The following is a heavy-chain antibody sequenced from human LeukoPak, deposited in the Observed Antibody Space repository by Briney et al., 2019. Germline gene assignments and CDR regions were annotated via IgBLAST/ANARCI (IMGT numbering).Heavy chain of an antibody. CDR3: AKESLLLRGPLLIYYFDF. D-gene: IGHD3-10*01. CDR2: ISGGDPTT. CDR1: DFSFTTYA. V-gene: IGHV3-23*01. Sequence: GGSLRLSCAASDFSFTTYAMSWVRQAPGKGLEWVSSISGGDPTTYYADSVKGRFTISRDNSKNTLYLQMNSLRAEDTAIYYCAKESLLLRGPLLIYYFDFWGQGTLVTVSS. J-gene: IGHJ4*02.